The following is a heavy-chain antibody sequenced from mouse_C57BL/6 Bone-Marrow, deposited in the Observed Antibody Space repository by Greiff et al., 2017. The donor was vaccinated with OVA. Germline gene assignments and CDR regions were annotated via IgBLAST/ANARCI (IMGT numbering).Heavy chain of an antibody. J-gene: IGHJ3*01. V-gene: IGHV1-26*01. CDR2: INPNNGGT. Sequence: VQLQQSGPELVKPGASVKISCKASGYTFTDYYMNWVKQSHGKSLEWIGDINPNNGGTSYNQKFKGKATLTVDKSSSTAYMELRSLTSEDSAVYYCARRNYYGRSPFAYWGQGTLVTVSA. CDR3: ARRNYYGRSPFAY. D-gene: IGHD1-1*01. CDR1: GYTFTDYY.